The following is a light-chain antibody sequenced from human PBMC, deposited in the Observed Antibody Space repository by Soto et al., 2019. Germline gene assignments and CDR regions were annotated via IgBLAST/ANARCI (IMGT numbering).Light chain of an antibody. CDR2: AAS. CDR3: PQFANSPLT. J-gene: IGKJ4*01. Sequence: DIQMTQSQSAMSASXXXXXXXXXXAKQGISNYLAWFQQKPGKVPKRLIYAASSLQSGVPSRFSGRGSGTKFTLTISSLQPEDFAVYYCPQFANSPLTFGGGTKVDI. CDR1: QGISNY. V-gene: IGKV1-17*03.